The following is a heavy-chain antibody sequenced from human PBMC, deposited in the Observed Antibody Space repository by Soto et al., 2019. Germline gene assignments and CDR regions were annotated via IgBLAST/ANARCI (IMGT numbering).Heavy chain of an antibody. CDR3: ARDGPVYGMDV. J-gene: IGHJ6*02. D-gene: IGHD2-2*01. CDR2: IYYSGST. V-gene: IGHV4-31*03. Sequence: SETLSLTCTVSGGSISSGSYYWSWIRQHPGKGLEWIGYIYYSGSTYYNPSLKSRVTISVDTSKNQFSLKLSSVTAADTAVYYCARDGPVYGMDVWGQGTTVTVSS. CDR1: GGSISSGSYY.